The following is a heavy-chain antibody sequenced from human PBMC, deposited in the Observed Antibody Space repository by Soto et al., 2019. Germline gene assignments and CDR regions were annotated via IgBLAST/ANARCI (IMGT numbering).Heavy chain of an antibody. CDR3: ARRRYYDFWSGYPTGRVDAFDI. CDR2: IYYSGST. Sequence: QLQLQESGPGLVKPSETLSLTCTVSGGSISSSSYYWGWIRQPPGKGLEWIGSIYYSGSTYYNPSLKSRVTISVDTSKNQFSLKLSSVTAADTAVYYCARRRYYDFWSGYPTGRVDAFDIWGQGTMVTVSS. CDR1: GGSISSSSYY. J-gene: IGHJ3*02. D-gene: IGHD3-3*01. V-gene: IGHV4-39*01.